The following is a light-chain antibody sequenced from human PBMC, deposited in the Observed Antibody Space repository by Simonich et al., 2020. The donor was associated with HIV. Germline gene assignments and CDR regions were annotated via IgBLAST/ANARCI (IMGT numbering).Light chain of an antibody. CDR3: QQYNNWPSPFT. Sequence: ELVMTQSPATLSVSPGERATLFCRTSQSVTSNLAWYQQKSGQAPRLLIYGASTRATGNPARFSGSVFGTEFTLTINSMQSEDFAVYYCQQYNNWPSPFTFGPGTKVDIK. CDR2: GAS. J-gene: IGKJ3*01. V-gene: IGKV3-15*01. CDR1: QSVTSN.